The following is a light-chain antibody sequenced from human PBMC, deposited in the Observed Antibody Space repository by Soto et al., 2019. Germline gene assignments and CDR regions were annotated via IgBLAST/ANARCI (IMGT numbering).Light chain of an antibody. CDR3: QSYDSSLSASV. J-gene: IGLJ3*02. Sequence: QSVLTQPPSVSGAPGQRVTISCTGSSSNIGAGYDVHWYQQVTGTAPKLLIYVNNNRPSGVPDRFSGSKSGTSASLVITGLQAEDEADYYCQSYDSSLSASVFGGGTKLPVL. CDR1: SSNIGAGYD. CDR2: VNN. V-gene: IGLV1-40*01.